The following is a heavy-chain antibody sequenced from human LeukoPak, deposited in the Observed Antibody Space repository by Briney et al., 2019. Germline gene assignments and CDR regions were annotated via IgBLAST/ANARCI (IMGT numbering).Heavy chain of an antibody. Sequence: VASVKVSCKASGYTFTSYGISWVRQAPGQGLEWMGGIIPIFGTANYAQKFQGRVTITTDESTSTAYMELSSLRSEDTAVYYCARCRGYSYGLMMYYFDYWGQGTLVTVSS. CDR3: ARCRGYSYGLMMYYFDY. V-gene: IGHV1-69*05. D-gene: IGHD5-18*01. J-gene: IGHJ4*02. CDR2: IIPIFGTA. CDR1: GYTFTSYG.